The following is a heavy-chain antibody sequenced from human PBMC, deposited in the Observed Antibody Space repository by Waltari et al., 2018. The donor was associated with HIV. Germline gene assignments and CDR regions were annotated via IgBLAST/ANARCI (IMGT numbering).Heavy chain of an antibody. CDR1: GTSITEYY. Sequence: QVLLQESGPGLVKPSETLSLICSVSGTSITEYYWSWIRRPPGKGLEWIGYVYYSGSTDYNPSLKSRVTMSVDTSKNQFSLKLSSVTAADTAVYYCARGRDGYMGWGQGTLVTVSS. CDR3: ARGRDGYMG. D-gene: IGHD5-12*01. V-gene: IGHV4-59*01. CDR2: VYYSGST. J-gene: IGHJ4*02.